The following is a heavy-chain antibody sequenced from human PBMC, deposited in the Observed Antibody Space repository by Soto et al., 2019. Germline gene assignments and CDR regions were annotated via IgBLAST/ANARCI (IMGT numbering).Heavy chain of an antibody. CDR3: ARDLGCRSTSCYLSDYYFGMDV. CDR1: VFTCSIYG. CDR2: IWYDGSNK. V-gene: IGHV3-33*01. J-gene: IGHJ6*02. D-gene: IGHD2-2*01. Sequence: GSLRLSCAASVFTCSIYGMHWVRQAPGKGLEWVAFIWYDGSNKYSADSVKGRFTISRDNSKNTLYLQMNSLRAEDTAVYYCARDLGCRSTSCYLSDYYFGMDVWGQGTTVTVSS.